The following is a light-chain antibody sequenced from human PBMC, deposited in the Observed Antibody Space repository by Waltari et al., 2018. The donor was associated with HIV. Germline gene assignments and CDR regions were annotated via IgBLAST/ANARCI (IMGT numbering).Light chain of an antibody. Sequence: EIVLTQSPGTLSLSPGERATLSCRASQSDSSSYLAWYQQKPGQAPRLLIYGGSSRATGIPDRFSGSGSGTDFTLTISRLEPEDFAVYYCQQYGSSPLYTFGQGTKLEIK. V-gene: IGKV3-20*01. J-gene: IGKJ2*01. CDR2: GGS. CDR1: QSDSSSY. CDR3: QQYGSSPLYT.